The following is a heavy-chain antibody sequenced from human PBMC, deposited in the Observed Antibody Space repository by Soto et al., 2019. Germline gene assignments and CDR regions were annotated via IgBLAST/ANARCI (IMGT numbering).Heavy chain of an antibody. CDR1: GYTFTSYA. V-gene: IGHV1-3*01. CDR3: ARGDNHYDFWSGYYSLDY. D-gene: IGHD3-3*01. Sequence: QVPLVQSGAEVKKPGASVKVSCKASGYTFTSYAMHWVRQAPGQRLEWMGWINAGNGNTKYSQKFQGRVTITRDTSASTAYMEPSSLRSEDTAVYYCARGDNHYDFWSGYYSLDYWGQGTLVTVSS. J-gene: IGHJ4*02. CDR2: INAGNGNT.